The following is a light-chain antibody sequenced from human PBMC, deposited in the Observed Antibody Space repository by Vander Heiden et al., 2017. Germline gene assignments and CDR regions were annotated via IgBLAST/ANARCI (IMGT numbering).Light chain of an antibody. CDR2: LGS. J-gene: IGKJ5*01. CDR3: MQALQTPVT. Sequence: DIVMTQSPLSLPVTPGEPASISCRSSQSLLHSNGYNYLDWYLQKPGQSPQLLIYLGSNRASGVPDRFSGSGSGTDVTLKISRVEAEDVGVYYCMQALQTPVTFGQETRLEIK. V-gene: IGKV2-28*01. CDR1: QSLLHSNGYNY.